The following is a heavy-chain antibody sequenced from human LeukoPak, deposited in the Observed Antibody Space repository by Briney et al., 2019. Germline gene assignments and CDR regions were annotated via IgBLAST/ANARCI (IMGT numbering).Heavy chain of an antibody. CDR3: AKEDSWDTAMAYFDY. J-gene: IGHJ4*02. Sequence: PGGSLRLSCAASGLTFSSYAMSWVRQAPGKGLEWVSAISGSGGSTYYADSVKGRFTISRDNSKNTLYLQMNSLRAEDMAVYYCAKEDSWDTAMAYFDYWGQGTLVTVSS. CDR1: GLTFSSYA. CDR2: ISGSGGST. V-gene: IGHV3-23*01. D-gene: IGHD5-18*01.